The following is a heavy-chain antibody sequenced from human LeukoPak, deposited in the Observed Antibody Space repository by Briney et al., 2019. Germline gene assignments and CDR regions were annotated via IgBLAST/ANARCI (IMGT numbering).Heavy chain of an antibody. CDR1: GGSISGDSYP. CDR3: RQESWGSGDY. D-gene: IGHD7-27*01. V-gene: IGHV4-39*01. Sequence: SETLSLTCTVSGGSISGDSYPWGWIRQPPGKGLEWIGSIDYSGSTYYNPSLESRVTISVDTSKNQVSLKLSSVTAADTAVYYCRQESWGSGDYWGQGTLVTVSS. CDR2: IDYSGST. J-gene: IGHJ4*02.